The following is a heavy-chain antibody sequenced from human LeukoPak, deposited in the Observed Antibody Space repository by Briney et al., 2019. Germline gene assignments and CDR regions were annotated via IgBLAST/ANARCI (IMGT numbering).Heavy chain of an antibody. D-gene: IGHD2-21*01. Sequence: GGSLRLSCVASGPIFNNYGMSWVRQAPGRGLEWISTISALSDHTHYADSVKGRFAISRDNFKNTVYLQMNSLRSEDTAIYFCAKDCGGEAFFEYWGQGALVTVSS. CDR2: ISALSDHT. J-gene: IGHJ4*02. V-gene: IGHV3-23*01. CDR3: AKDCGGEAFFEY. CDR1: GPIFNNYG.